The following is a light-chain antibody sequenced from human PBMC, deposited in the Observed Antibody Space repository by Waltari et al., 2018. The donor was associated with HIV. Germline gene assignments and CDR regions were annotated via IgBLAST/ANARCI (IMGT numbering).Light chain of an antibody. J-gene: IGKJ4*01. CDR2: SAS. V-gene: IGKV3-15*01. CDR3: QQYGSWPLT. Sequence: EIVMTQSPATLYVSPGDRTILSCRASQSVTSNLAWYKQKPGQAPRLLIHSASTRATGIPARFSGGGSGTDFTLTITSLQSEDSGFYYCQQYGSWPLTFGGGTK. CDR1: QSVTSN.